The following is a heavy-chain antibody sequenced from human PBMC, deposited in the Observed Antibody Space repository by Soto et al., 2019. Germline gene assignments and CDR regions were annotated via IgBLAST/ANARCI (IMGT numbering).Heavy chain of an antibody. CDR1: GGSISSGGYY. D-gene: IGHD4-4*01. CDR3: ARKDYSIHWFDP. V-gene: IGHV4-31*03. CDR2: IYYSGST. Sequence: QVQLQESGPGLVKPSQTLSLTCTVSGGSISSGGYYWSWIRQHPGKGLEWIGYIYYSGSTYYNPSLKSRFTISVDTSKNQFSLKLSSVTAADTAVYYCARKDYSIHWFDPWGQGTLVTVSS. J-gene: IGHJ5*02.